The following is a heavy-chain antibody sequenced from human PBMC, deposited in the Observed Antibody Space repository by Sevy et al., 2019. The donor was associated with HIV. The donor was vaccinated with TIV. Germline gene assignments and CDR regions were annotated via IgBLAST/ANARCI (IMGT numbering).Heavy chain of an antibody. D-gene: IGHD1-20*01. J-gene: IGHJ6*03. CDR1: GFTFSSYA. Sequence: GGSLRLSCAASGFTFSSYAMSWVRQAPGEGLEWVSAISGSGGSTYYADSVKGRFTISRDNSKNTLYLQMNSLRAEDTAVYYCAKDGYKPSVGDENYYYYMDVWGKGTTVTVSS. CDR3: AKDGYKPSVGDENYYYYMDV. V-gene: IGHV3-23*01. CDR2: ISGSGGST.